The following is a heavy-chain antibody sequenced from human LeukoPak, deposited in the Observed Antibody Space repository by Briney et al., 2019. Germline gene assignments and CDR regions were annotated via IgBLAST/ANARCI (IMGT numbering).Heavy chain of an antibody. V-gene: IGHV4-34*01. D-gene: IGHD5-24*01. CDR2: INHSGSA. CDR1: GGSFSGYY. CDR3: ARRRRDGYNALAY. J-gene: IGHJ4*02. Sequence: SETLSLTCSVYGGSFSGYYWSWSRQPPGKGLEWGGEINHSGSANYNPSLKSRVTISVDTSKTQFSLTLSSVTAADTAVYYCARRRRDGYNALAYWGQGTLVTVSS.